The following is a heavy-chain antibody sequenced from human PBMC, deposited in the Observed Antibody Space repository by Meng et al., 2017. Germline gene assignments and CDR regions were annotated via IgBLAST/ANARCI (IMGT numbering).Heavy chain of an antibody. CDR1: GFTLSTYW. J-gene: IGHJ4*02. CDR3: TTLADSGYFIH. D-gene: IGHD3-22*01. Sequence: GESLKISCAASGFTLSTYWMTWVRQAPGKGLEWVANIKQDGSDEHYGDSVKGRFTISRDNTKNSLYLQMSSLRAEDTAVYHCTTLADSGYFIHWGQGTLVTVSS. CDR2: IKQDGSDE. V-gene: IGHV3-7*01.